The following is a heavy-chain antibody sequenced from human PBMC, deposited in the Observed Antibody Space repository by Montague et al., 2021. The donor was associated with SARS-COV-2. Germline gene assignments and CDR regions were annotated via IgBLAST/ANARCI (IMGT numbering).Heavy chain of an antibody. V-gene: IGHV3-74*01. CDR3: ASIGLNWKDSY. J-gene: IGHJ4*02. CDR2: LNGDGSFT. CDR1: GFTFSSYW. Sequence: SLRLSCADSGFTFSSYWMHWVRQAPGKGLVWVARLNGDGSFTSYMDSVKGRFTISRDNAKNTLYLQMNSLRGEGTAVYYCASIGLNWKDSYWGQGTLVAVSS. D-gene: IGHD1-20*01.